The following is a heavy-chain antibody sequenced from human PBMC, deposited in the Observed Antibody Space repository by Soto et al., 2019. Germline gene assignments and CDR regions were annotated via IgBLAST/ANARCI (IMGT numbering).Heavy chain of an antibody. J-gene: IGHJ5*02. CDR3: ARTTDIVATIDLAP. Sequence: ASVKVSCKASGGTFSSYAISWVRQAPGQGLEWMGWIIANNGNTNYAQKLQGRVTMTTDTSTSTAYMELRSLRSDDTAVYYCARTTDIVATIDLAPWGQGTLVTVSS. CDR2: IIANNGNT. CDR1: GGTFSSYA. D-gene: IGHD5-12*01. V-gene: IGHV1-18*01.